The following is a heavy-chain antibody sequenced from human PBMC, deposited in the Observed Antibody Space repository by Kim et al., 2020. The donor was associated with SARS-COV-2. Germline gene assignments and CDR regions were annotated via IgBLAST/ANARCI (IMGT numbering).Heavy chain of an antibody. D-gene: IGHD5-12*01. Sequence: TPSLKSRVTISVDTSKNQFSLKLSSVTAADTAVYYCARSNVEMATIRFDYWGQGTLVTVSS. V-gene: IGHV4-59*01. J-gene: IGHJ4*02. CDR3: ARSNVEMATIRFDY.